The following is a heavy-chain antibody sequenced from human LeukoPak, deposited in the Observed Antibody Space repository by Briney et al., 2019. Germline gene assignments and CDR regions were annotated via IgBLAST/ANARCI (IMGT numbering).Heavy chain of an antibody. Sequence: SGPTLVNPTQTLTLTCTFSGFSLSTSGVGVGWIRQPPGKALEWLALIYWNGDKRYSPSLKSRLTITKDTSKNQVVLTMTNMDPVDTATYYCAHESGYDSSGYYRIWGQGTLVTVSS. CDR1: GFSLSTSGVG. V-gene: IGHV2-5*01. D-gene: IGHD3-22*01. J-gene: IGHJ4*02. CDR2: IYWNGDK. CDR3: AHESGYDSSGYYRI.